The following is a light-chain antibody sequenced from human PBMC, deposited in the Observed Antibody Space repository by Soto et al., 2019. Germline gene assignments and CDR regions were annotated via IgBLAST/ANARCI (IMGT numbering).Light chain of an antibody. CDR3: SSYTSSSTYV. V-gene: IGLV2-14*01. CDR2: EVS. Sequence: QSVLTQPASVSGSPGQSITISCTGTSSDVGGYNYVSWSQQHPGKAPQLMIYEVSNRPSGVSSRFSGSKSGNTASPTISGLQAEAEADYYCSSYTSSSTYVFGTGTKLTVL. CDR1: SSDVGGYNY. J-gene: IGLJ1*01.